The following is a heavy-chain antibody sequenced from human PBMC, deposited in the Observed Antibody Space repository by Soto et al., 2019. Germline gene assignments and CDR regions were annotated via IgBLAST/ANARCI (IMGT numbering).Heavy chain of an antibody. Sequence: PSETLSLTCNVSGGSISSSSYFWGWIRQPPGKGLEWIGSIYYSGSTYYNPSLKSRVTVSVDTSKNQFSLKLNSVTAADTAVYYCASLDYHDSSGYSNWGQGTQVTVSS. D-gene: IGHD3-22*01. CDR2: IYYSGST. CDR3: ASLDYHDSSGYSN. J-gene: IGHJ4*02. V-gene: IGHV4-39*01. CDR1: GGSISSSSYF.